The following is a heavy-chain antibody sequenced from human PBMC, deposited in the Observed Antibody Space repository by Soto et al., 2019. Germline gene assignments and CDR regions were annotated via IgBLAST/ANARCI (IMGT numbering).Heavy chain of an antibody. J-gene: IGHJ5*01. CDR3: ARDKGEYGSYDPLDS. D-gene: IGHD1-26*01. CDR1: GFTFSTYE. CDR2: IGRSGGPI. V-gene: IGHV3-48*03. Sequence: SLRLSCAASGFTFSTYEMNWVRQAPGKGLEWVSYIGRSGGPIHYSDSVKGRFTISRDNVKNSLYMQMDSLRAEDTAVYYCARDKGEYGSYDPLDSWGQGSLVTV.